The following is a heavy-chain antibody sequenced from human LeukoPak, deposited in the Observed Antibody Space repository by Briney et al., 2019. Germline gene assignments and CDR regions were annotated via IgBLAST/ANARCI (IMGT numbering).Heavy chain of an antibody. V-gene: IGHV3-20*04. CDR1: GFTFDDYG. J-gene: IGHJ4*02. CDR3: ARVIEDYYDSSGYYDY. Sequence: RPGGSLRLSCAASGFTFDDYGMSWVRQAPGKGLEWVSGINWNGGSTGYADSVKGQFTISRDNAKNSLYLQMNSLRAEDTALYYCARVIEDYYDSSGYYDYWGQGTLVTVSS. CDR2: INWNGGST. D-gene: IGHD3-22*01.